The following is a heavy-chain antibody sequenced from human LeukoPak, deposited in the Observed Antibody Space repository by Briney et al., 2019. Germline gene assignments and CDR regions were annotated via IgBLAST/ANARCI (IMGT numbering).Heavy chain of an antibody. CDR2: INPSGGST. J-gene: IGHJ5*02. D-gene: IGHD1-26*01. CDR1: GYTFTSYY. Sequence: GASVKVSCKASGYTFTSYYMHWVRQAPGQGLEWMGIINPSGGSTSYAQKFQGRVTMTRDTSTSTGYMELSSLRSEDTAVYYCAGVREWELLKGNWFDPWGQGTLVTVSS. V-gene: IGHV1-46*03. CDR3: AGVREWELLKGNWFDP.